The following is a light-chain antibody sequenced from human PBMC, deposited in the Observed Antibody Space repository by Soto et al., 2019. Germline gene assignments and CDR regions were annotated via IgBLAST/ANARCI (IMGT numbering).Light chain of an antibody. Sequence: QSALTQPASVSGSPGQSITISCTGTSSDVGAYNHVSWYQHHPGKAPKLMIYEVSNRPSGLSDRFSGSKSGNTAYLTISGLQAEDEADYYCCSYTVSTTFVFGSGTKLTVL. V-gene: IGLV2-14*01. CDR3: CSYTVSTTFV. CDR2: EVS. CDR1: SSDVGAYNH. J-gene: IGLJ1*01.